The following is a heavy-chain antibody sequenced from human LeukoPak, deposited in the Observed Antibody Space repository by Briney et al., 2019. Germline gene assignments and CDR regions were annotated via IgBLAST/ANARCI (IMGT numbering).Heavy chain of an antibody. CDR3: ARERADLLGEGYFDY. D-gene: IGHD3-16*01. CDR1: GFTFSSYA. J-gene: IGHJ4*02. CDR2: ISSSSSYI. Sequence: PGGSLRLSCAASGFTFSSYAMSWVRQAPGKGLEWVSSISSSSSYIYYADSVKGRFTISRDNAKNSLYLQMNSLRAEDTAVYYCARERADLLGEGYFDYWGQGTLVTVSS. V-gene: IGHV3-21*01.